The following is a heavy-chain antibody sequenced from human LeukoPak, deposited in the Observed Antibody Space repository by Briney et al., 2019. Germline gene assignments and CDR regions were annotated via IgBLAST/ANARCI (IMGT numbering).Heavy chain of an antibody. CDR2: IYYSGST. Sequence: PSETLSLTCTVSGGSISSGSYYWSWIRQPPGKGLEWIGYIYYSGSTNYNPSLKSRVTISVDTSKNQFSLKLSSVTAADTAVYYCARVSPYYYGSGPFDYWGQGTLVTVSS. CDR1: GGSISSGSYY. V-gene: IGHV4-61*01. J-gene: IGHJ4*02. CDR3: ARVSPYYYGSGPFDY. D-gene: IGHD3-10*01.